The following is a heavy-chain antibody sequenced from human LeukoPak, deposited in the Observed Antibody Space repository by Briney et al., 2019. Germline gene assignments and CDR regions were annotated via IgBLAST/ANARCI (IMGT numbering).Heavy chain of an antibody. J-gene: IGHJ5*02. CDR2: ISSDSSDI. CDR3: AGGLLWLGEDINWFDP. D-gene: IGHD3-10*01. CDR1: GFTFSSYS. V-gene: IGHV3-21*01. Sequence: PGGSLRLSCAASGFTFSSYSMNWVRQAPGKGLEWVSSISSDSSDIFHVDSVKGRFTIPRDNAKNSLFLQMNSLRAEDTAVYYCAGGLLWLGEDINWFDPWGQGTLVTVSS.